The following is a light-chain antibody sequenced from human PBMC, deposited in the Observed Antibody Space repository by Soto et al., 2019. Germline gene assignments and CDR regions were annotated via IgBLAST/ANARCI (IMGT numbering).Light chain of an antibody. Sequence: DIQLTQSPSFLSASVGDRVTITCRASQDISSHLAWYQQKPGKAPKLLIYAASTLQSGVPSGFGGSGSGTEFAITITSLQPEEFATYFCQLVKTYPLTFGGGTKVEIK. CDR1: QDISSH. J-gene: IGKJ4*01. CDR3: QLVKTYPLT. CDR2: AAS. V-gene: IGKV1-9*01.